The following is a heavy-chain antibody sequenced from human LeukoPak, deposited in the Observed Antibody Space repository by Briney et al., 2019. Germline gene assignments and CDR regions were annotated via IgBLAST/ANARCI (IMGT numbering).Heavy chain of an antibody. V-gene: IGHV7-4-1*02. D-gene: IGHD3-16*02. J-gene: IGHJ5*01. Sequence: ASVKVSCKASGYTFTNYAMNWVRHAPGQGLAWRGWINPNTGNPAYAHGFTGRFVFSLDTSVTTTYLQISGLKAEDTAVYYCARAYQPLGGLSFPDSWGQGTLVTVSS. CDR3: ARAYQPLGGLSFPDS. CDR2: INPNTGNP. CDR1: GYTFTNYA.